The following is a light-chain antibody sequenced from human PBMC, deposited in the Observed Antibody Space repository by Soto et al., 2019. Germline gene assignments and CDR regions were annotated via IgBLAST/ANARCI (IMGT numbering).Light chain of an antibody. CDR2: GAS. CDR3: QQYKNWPL. CDR1: QSISIN. V-gene: IGKV3D-15*01. Sequence: EIVLTQSPGTLSVSPGDRVTLSCRASQSISINLAWYQHKPGQAPRLLIHGASTRATGVPARISGSGSGTEFTLTISSLQSEDFAVYYCQQYKNWPLFGQGTRLEI. J-gene: IGKJ5*01.